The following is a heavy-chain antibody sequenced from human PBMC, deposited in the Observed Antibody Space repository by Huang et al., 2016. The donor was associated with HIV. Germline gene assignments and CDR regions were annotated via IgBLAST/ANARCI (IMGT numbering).Heavy chain of an antibody. CDR1: GGTFSSYA. D-gene: IGHD3-22*01. J-gene: IGHJ4*02. CDR2: ISPILGTA. V-gene: IGHV1-69*13. CDR3: ARARGYYDSSVSYYFDY. Sequence: QVQLVQSGAEVKKPGSSVKVSCKASGGTFSSYAISWVRQAPGQGLEWGGGISPILGTANYAQKFQGRVTITADESTSTAYMELSSLRSEDTAVYYCARARGYYDSSVSYYFDYWGQGTLVTVSS.